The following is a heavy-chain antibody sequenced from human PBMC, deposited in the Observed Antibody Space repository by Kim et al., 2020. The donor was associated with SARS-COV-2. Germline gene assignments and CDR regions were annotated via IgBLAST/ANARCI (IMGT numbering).Heavy chain of an antibody. Sequence: YAQKFRGRVTMTRDTSTSTVYMELSSLRSEDTAVYYCARDTPVSNSAFDYWGQGTLVTVSS. V-gene: IGHV1-46*01. D-gene: IGHD4-4*01. CDR3: ARDTPVSNSAFDY. J-gene: IGHJ4*02.